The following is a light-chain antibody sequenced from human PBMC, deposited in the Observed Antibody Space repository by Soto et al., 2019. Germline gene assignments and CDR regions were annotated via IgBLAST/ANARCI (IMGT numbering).Light chain of an antibody. CDR2: GAS. V-gene: IGKV3-20*01. CDR3: QQYGSSPL. J-gene: IGKJ5*01. Sequence: EIVLSQSPGALSLSPGERATPSCRASQSVSSSYLAWYQQKPGQAPRLLIYGASSRATGIPDRFSGSGSGTDITLTISRLEPEDFAVYYCQQYGSSPLFGQGTRLENK. CDR1: QSVSSSY.